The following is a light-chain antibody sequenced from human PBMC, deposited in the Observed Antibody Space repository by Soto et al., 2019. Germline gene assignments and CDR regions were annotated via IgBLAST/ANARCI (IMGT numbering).Light chain of an antibody. CDR2: DVS. CDR1: SSDVGGYNY. CDR3: SSYTSSRYV. J-gene: IGLJ1*01. Sequence: QSLLAQPASVSGSPGQSITISCTGTSSDVGGYNYVSWYQQHPGKAPKLMIYDVSNRPSGVSNRFSGSKSGNTASLTISGLQAEDEADYYCSSYTSSRYVFGTGTKVTVL. V-gene: IGLV2-14*01.